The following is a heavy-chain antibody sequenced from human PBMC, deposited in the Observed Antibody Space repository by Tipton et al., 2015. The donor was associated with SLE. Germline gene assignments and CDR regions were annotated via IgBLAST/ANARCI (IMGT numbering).Heavy chain of an antibody. D-gene: IGHD3-16*02. V-gene: IGHV4-34*01. CDR3: ARTQYTFGGVIAPFDY. CDR1: GGSFSGYY. CDR2: INHSGST. Sequence: TLSLTCAVYGGSFSGYYWSWIRQPPGKGLEWIGEINHSGSTNYNPSLKSRVTTSVDTSKNQFSLKLSSVTAADTAVYYCARTQYTFGGVIAPFDYWGQGTLVTVSS. J-gene: IGHJ4*02.